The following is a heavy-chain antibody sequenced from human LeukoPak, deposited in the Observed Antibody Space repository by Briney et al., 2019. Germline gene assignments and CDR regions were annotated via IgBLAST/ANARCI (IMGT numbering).Heavy chain of an antibody. CDR3: ARDSGLGYCSSTSCPIDY. D-gene: IGHD2-2*01. J-gene: IGHJ4*02. Sequence: GGSLRLSCAASGFTFSSYSMNWVRQAPGKGLEWVAVIWYDGSNKYYADSVKGRFTISRDNSKNTLYLQMNSLRAEDTAVYYCARDSGLGYCSSTSCPIDYWGQGTLVTVSS. CDR2: IWYDGSNK. CDR1: GFTFSSYS. V-gene: IGHV3-33*08.